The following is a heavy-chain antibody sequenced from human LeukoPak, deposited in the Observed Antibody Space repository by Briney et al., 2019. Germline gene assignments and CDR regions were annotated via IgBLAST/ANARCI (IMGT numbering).Heavy chain of an antibody. Sequence: ASVKVSCKASGGTFNSYVISWVRQAPGQGLEWMGGIIPIFGRANYAQKFQGRVTINADESTSTVYMELSSLRSEDTAVYYCARGWDSSGQIPFFYWGQGTLVTVSS. CDR1: GGTFNSYV. V-gene: IGHV1-69*13. J-gene: IGHJ4*02. CDR3: ARGWDSSGQIPFFY. CDR2: IIPIFGRA. D-gene: IGHD3-22*01.